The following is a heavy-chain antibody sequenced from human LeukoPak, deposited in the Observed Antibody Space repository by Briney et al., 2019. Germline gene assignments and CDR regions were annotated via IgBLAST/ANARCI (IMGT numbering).Heavy chain of an antibody. CDR3: AREYYDLWLYYYYYYMDV. J-gene: IGHJ6*03. CDR2: ISAYNGNT. V-gene: IGHV1-18*01. CDR1: GYTFTSYG. D-gene: IGHD3-3*01. Sequence: ASVKVSCKASGYTFTSYGISWVRQAPGQGLEWMGWISAYNGNTNYAQKLQGRVTMTTDTSTSTAYMELRSLRSDDTAVYYCAREYYDLWLYYYYYYMDVWGKGTTVTVSS.